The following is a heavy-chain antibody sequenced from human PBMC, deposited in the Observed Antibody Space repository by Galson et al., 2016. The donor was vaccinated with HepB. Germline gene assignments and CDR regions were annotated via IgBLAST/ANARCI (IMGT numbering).Heavy chain of an antibody. CDR2: ISGYDGNT. J-gene: IGHJ4*02. V-gene: IGHV1-18*01. Sequence: SVKVSCKAPDDTFDSHGISWVRQAPGQGLEWMGWISGYDGNTNYAQKFLGRVTMTRVTSTTTAFLELRSLRSDDTDVYYCDRGGGGYYEYWGQGTLVTVSS. CDR1: DDTFDSHG. D-gene: IGHD3-16*01. CDR3: DRGGGGYYEY.